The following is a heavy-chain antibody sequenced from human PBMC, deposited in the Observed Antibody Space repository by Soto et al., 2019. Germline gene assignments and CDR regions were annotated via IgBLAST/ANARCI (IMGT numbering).Heavy chain of an antibody. D-gene: IGHD2-15*01. CDR3: AKNLGSCGRGSCYYFEY. V-gene: IGHV3-30*18. J-gene: IGHJ4*02. CDR1: AFTFSSYG. CDR2: ISYDGSEK. Sequence: PGRCRRLSCAPSAFTFSSYGMHWVRQAPGKGLEWVAVISYDGSEKYYADSVKGRFTISRDNSRNTLYLQMSSLRAEDTAVYYCAKNLGSCGRGSCYYFEYWGQGTLVTVSS.